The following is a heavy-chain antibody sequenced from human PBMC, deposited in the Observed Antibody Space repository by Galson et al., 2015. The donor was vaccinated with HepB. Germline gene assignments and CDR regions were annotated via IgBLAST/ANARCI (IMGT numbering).Heavy chain of an antibody. Sequence: SLRLSCAASGFTFTNYGMHWVRQAPGKGLEWVAVLSYDGSNKYYADSLKGRFTISRDYSKNTLYLQMNNLRAEDTAVYYCAKGGGGYDVYYFDLWGQGTLVTVSS. CDR2: LSYDGSNK. CDR3: AKGGGGYDVYYFDL. V-gene: IGHV3-30*18. J-gene: IGHJ4*02. D-gene: IGHD5-12*01. CDR1: GFTFTNYG.